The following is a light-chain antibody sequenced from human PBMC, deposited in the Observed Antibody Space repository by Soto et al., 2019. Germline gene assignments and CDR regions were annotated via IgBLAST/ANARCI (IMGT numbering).Light chain of an antibody. Sequence: EIVLTQSPGTLSLSPGERVALSCRASQSLSGNYLAWYQQKPGQAPRFLIYGASNRATGMPDRFSGGGSGTDFALTINRLEPEDFAVYYCQQYGHSPITFGQGTRLEIK. CDR1: QSLSGNY. CDR2: GAS. CDR3: QQYGHSPIT. V-gene: IGKV3-20*01. J-gene: IGKJ5*01.